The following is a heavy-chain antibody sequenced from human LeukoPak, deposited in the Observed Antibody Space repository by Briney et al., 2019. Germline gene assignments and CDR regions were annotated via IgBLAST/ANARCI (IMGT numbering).Heavy chain of an antibody. J-gene: IGHJ3*02. V-gene: IGHV3-53*01. CDR3: ARVVRRGGAEHGVDI. D-gene: IGHD3-16*01. CDR2: IYSGGST. Sequence: ETLSLTCAVYGGSFSGYYWSWVRQAPGKGLKWVSVIYSGGSTYYADSVKGRFTISRDNSKNTLYLQMNSLRAEDTAVYYCARVVRRGGAEHGVDIWGQGTMVTVSS. CDR1: GGSFSGYY.